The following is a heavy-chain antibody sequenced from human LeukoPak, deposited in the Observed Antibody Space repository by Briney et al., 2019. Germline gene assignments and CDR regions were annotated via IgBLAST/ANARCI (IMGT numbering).Heavy chain of an antibody. J-gene: IGHJ4*02. CDR1: GFTFGFYW. CDR3: ARDSEYCTGGTCCLDY. V-gene: IGHV3-74*01. D-gene: IGHD2-15*01. CDR2: IIGDESST. Sequence: GGSLRLSCAVSGFTFGFYWMHWVRQAPGKGLVWVSRIIGDESSTSYAGSVKGRFTIARDNAKNTLYLKMNSLRAEDTAIYYCARDSEYCTGGTCCLDYWGQGTLVTVSS.